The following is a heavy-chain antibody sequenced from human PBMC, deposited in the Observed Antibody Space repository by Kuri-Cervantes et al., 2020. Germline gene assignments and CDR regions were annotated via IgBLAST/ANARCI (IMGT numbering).Heavy chain of an antibody. D-gene: IGHD1-26*01. CDR1: GFTFDDYA. CDR2: ISWNSGSI. J-gene: IGHJ3*02. Sequence: SLKISCAASGFTFDDYAMHWVRQAPGKGLEWILGISWNSGSIGYADSVKGRFTISRDNAKKSLYLQMNSLRAEDTALYYCARGGAGPDAFDTWGQGTMVTVSS. CDR3: ARGGAGPDAFDT. V-gene: IGHV3-9*01.